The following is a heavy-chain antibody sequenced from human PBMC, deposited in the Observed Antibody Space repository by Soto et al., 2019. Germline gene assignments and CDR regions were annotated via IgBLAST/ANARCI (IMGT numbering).Heavy chain of an antibody. CDR3: ARKHGHYYDSSGYYAPFDY. D-gene: IGHD3-22*01. V-gene: IGHV1-46*01. CDR1: GYTFTSYY. CDR2: INPSGGST. Sequence: GASVKVSCKASGYTFTSYYMHWVRQAPGQGLEWMGIINPSGGSTSYAQKFQGRVTMTRDTSTSTVYMELSSLRSEDTAVYYCARKHGHYYDSSGYYAPFDYWGQGTLVNVSS. J-gene: IGHJ4*02.